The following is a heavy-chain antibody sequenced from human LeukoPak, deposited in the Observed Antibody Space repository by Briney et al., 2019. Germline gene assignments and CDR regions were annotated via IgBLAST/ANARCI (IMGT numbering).Heavy chain of an antibody. D-gene: IGHD5-18*01. Sequence: GGSLRPSCAASGFIVSSNYMSWVRQAPGKGLEWVAVIYSGGGRNYADSVKGRFTISRDNSKNTVYLQMNSLRAEDTAVYYCAKGDSYGPPRFDPWGQGTLVTVSS. CDR3: AKGDSYGPPRFDP. CDR1: GFIVSSNY. J-gene: IGHJ5*02. V-gene: IGHV3-53*01. CDR2: IYSGGGR.